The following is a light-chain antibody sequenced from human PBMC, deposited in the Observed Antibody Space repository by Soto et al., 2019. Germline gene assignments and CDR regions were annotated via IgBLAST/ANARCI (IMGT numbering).Light chain of an antibody. Sequence: EIVMTQSPATLSVSPGERATLSCRASQSVSSNLAWYQQKPGQAPRLLIYGASTRAPGIPARFSGRGSGTDFTLTISSLQSEDFAVYYCQQYNNWPRTFGQGTKVEIK. V-gene: IGKV3-15*01. CDR2: GAS. CDR3: QQYNNWPRT. CDR1: QSVSSN. J-gene: IGKJ1*01.